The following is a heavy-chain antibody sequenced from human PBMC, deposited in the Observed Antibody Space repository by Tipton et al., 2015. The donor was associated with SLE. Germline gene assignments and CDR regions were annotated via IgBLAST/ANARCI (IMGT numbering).Heavy chain of an antibody. CDR2: ISSSRSYI. Sequence: SLRLSCVASGFTFSSYTINWVRQVPGKGLEWVSSISSSRSYIFYADSVKGRFTISRDNAKNSVYLQMNSLRAEDTAVYYCARTYAFDIWGQGTMVTVSS. CDR1: GFTFSSYT. V-gene: IGHV3-21*01. CDR3: ARTYAFDI. J-gene: IGHJ3*02.